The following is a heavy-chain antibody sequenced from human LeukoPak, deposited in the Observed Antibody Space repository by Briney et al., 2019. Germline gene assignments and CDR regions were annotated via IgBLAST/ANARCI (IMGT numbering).Heavy chain of an antibody. J-gene: IGHJ4*02. CDR2: ISAYNGNT. D-gene: IGHD1-26*01. CDR3: ARRVLGGSDGDY. Sequence: ASVKVSCKASGYTFTSYGISWVRQAPGQGLEWMGWISAYNGNTNYAQKLQGRVTMTTDTSTSTAYMGLRSLRSDDTAVYYCARRVLGGSDGDYWGQGTLVTVSS. CDR1: GYTFTSYG. V-gene: IGHV1-18*01.